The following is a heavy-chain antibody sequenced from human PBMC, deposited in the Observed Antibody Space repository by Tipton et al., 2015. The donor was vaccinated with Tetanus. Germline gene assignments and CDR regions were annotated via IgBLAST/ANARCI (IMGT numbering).Heavy chain of an antibody. CDR1: GGSLSHYY. CDR3: ASGQFTLGALEY. V-gene: IGHV4-34*01. D-gene: IGHD3-16*01. Sequence: TLSLTCAVYGGSLSHYYWSWIRQPPGKGLEWIGEINHSGSTNYNPSLKSRVIISIDTSKNQFSLKLSSVTAADTAVYYCASGQFTLGALEYWGRGTLVTVSS. J-gene: IGHJ4*02. CDR2: INHSGST.